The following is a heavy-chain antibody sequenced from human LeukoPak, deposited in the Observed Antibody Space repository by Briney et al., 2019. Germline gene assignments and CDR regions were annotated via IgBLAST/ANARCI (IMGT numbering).Heavy chain of an antibody. Sequence: GGSLRLSCAASGFTFSSYAMSWVRQAPGKGLEWVSAISGSGGSTYYADSVKGRFTISRDNSKNTLYLQMNSLRAEDTAVYYCARDPRPYYDSSGPLAWFDPWGQGTLVTVSS. CDR2: ISGSGGST. D-gene: IGHD3-22*01. CDR1: GFTFSSYA. V-gene: IGHV3-23*01. CDR3: ARDPRPYYDSSGPLAWFDP. J-gene: IGHJ5*02.